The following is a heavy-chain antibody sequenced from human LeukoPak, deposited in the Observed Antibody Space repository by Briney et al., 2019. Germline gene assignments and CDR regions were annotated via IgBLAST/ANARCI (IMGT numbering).Heavy chain of an antibody. J-gene: IGHJ5*02. CDR1: GGSISSYY. Sequence: SETLSLTCTVSGGSISSYYWSWIRQPPGKGLEWIGYIYYSGSTNYNPSLKSRVTISVDTSKNQFSLKLSSVTAADTAVYYCARRYCSGGSCYSEGWFDPWGQGTLITVSS. D-gene: IGHD2-15*01. CDR3: ARRYCSGGSCYSEGWFDP. V-gene: IGHV4-59*08. CDR2: IYYSGST.